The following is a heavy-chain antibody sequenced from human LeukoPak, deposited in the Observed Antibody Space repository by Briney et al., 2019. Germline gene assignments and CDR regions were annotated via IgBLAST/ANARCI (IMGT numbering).Heavy chain of an antibody. CDR2: IIGTAGKT. V-gene: IGHV3-23*01. CDR3: AKYTSGTYYRGLDQ. J-gene: IGHJ4*02. Sequence: PGGSLRLSCAASGFTFSNFAMSWVRQAPGKGLEWVSTIIGTAGKTYYADSVKGRFIISRDDSKNTVYLQMNSLRAEDTAVYSCAKYTSGTYYRGLDQWGQGTLVTVSS. CDR1: GFTFSNFA. D-gene: IGHD3-10*01.